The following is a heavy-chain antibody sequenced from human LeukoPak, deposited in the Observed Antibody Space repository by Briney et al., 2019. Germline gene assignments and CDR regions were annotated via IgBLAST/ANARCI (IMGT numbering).Heavy chain of an antibody. J-gene: IGHJ3*02. V-gene: IGHV1-2*02. CDR2: INTNNGDT. CDR1: GYTFTGYH. CDR3: ARDLPGYSSAFDI. D-gene: IGHD6-13*01. Sequence: ASAKVSCKASGYTFTGYHMHWVRQAPGQGLEWVGCINTNNGDTNYAQKFQGRVTMTRDTSITTAYMDLSRLRSDDTAVYYCARDLPGYSSAFDIWGQGTMVTVSS.